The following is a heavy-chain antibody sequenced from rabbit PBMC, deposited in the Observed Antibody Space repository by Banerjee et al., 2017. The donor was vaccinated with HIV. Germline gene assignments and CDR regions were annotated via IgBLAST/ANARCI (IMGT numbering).Heavy chain of an antibody. CDR3: ARVGDGTYGYAGYAYDPFNL. V-gene: IGHV1S7*01. D-gene: IGHD6-1*01. J-gene: IGHJ4*01. CDR2: IDPVFGST. Sequence: QSLEESGGGLVTPEGSRTLTCTASGFDFSSYYMSWVRQAPGKGLEWIGYIDPVFGSTYYASWVNGRFTISSHNAQNTLYLQLNSLTAADTATYFCARVGDGTYGYAGYAYDPFNLWGPGTLVTVS. CDR1: GFDFSSYY.